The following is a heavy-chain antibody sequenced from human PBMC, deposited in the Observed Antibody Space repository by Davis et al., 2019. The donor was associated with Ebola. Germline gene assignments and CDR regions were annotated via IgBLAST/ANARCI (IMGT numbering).Heavy chain of an antibody. CDR1: GYTFTSYA. CDR3: ARDSSGWNWFDP. D-gene: IGHD6-19*01. V-gene: IGHV1-18*01. CDR2: ISAYNGNT. J-gene: IGHJ5*02. Sequence: AASVKVSCKASGYTFTSYAMHWVRQAPGQGLEWMGWISAYNGNTYYAQKVQDRVTMTTDTSTNTAYMEVRSLRSEDTAVYYCARDSSGWNWFDPWGQGTLVTVSS.